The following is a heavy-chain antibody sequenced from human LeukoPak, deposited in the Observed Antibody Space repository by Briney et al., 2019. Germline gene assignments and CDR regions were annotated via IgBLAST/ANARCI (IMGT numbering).Heavy chain of an antibody. D-gene: IGHD3-9*01. CDR3: ARELAARYFDWYLDY. CDR1: GGSISSGGYY. CDR2: IYYSGST. Sequence: SETLSLTCTVSGGSISSGGYYWSWIRQHPGKGLEWIGYIYYSGSTYYNPSLKSRVTISVDTSKNQFSLKLSSMTAADTAVYYCARELAARYFDWYLDYWGQGTLVTVSS. V-gene: IGHV4-31*03. J-gene: IGHJ4*02.